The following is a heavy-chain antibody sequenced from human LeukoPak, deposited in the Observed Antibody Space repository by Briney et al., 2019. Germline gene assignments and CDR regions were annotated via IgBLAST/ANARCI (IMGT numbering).Heavy chain of an antibody. J-gene: IGHJ4*02. CDR3: ARFSVGGTYYPDY. Sequence: GESLKISCKGSGYTFTNSWIGWVRQMPGKGLEWMGVIYPGDSNTRYRPSFPGQVTVSADKSSSTAYLQWSSLKASDTAMYYCARFSVGGTYYPDYWGQGTLVTVSP. CDR2: IYPGDSNT. V-gene: IGHV5-51*01. CDR1: GYTFTNSW. D-gene: IGHD1-26*01.